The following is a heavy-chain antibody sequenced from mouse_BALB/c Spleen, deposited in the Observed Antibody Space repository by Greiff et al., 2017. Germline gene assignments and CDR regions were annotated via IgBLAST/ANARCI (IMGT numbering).Heavy chain of an antibody. CDR1: GFTFSSYG. J-gene: IGHJ4*01. D-gene: IGHD1-1*02. CDR3: SSGGNYDAMDY. Sequence: EVQLVESGGGLVKPGGSLKLSCAASGFTFSSYGMSWVRQTPDKRLEWVATISSGGSYTYYPDSVKGRFTISRDNAKNTLYLQMSSLKSEDTAMFYCSSGGNYDAMDYWGQGTSVTVSA. CDR2: ISSGGSYT. V-gene: IGHV5-6*01.